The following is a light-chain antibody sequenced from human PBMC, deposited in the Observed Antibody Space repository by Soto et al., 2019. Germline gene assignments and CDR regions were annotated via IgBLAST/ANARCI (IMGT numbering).Light chain of an antibody. V-gene: IGLV2-23*02. J-gene: IGLJ3*02. CDR1: SNDIGGHNH. Sequence: QSALTQPASVSGSPGQSITISCTGPSNDIGGHNHVSWYQQHPGNSPKLIIYEVTERPSGVSNRFSASKSGTTASLTISGLQAEDEADYYCCSYAGIITWVCGGGTKLTVL. CDR3: CSYAGIITWV. CDR2: EVT.